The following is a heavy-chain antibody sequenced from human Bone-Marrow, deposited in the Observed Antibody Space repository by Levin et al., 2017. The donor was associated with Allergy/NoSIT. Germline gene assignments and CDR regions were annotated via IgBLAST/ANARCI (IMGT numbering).Heavy chain of an antibody. J-gene: IGHJ3*02. CDR2: INHYGNEK. CDR1: GFDFSTYW. D-gene: IGHD3-16*01. V-gene: IGHV3-7*01. CDR3: ARDHTYYDSRDAFDI. Sequence: HAGGSLRLSCAASGFDFSTYWMSWVRQAPGKGLEWVANINHYGNEKYYVDSVKGRFTISRDNRKNSYFLQMNSLRVEDTAVYFCARDHTYYDSRDAFDIWGQGTMVTVSS.